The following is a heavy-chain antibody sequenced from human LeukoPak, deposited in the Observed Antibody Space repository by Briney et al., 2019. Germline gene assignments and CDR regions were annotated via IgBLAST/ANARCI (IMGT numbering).Heavy chain of an antibody. Sequence: PSETLSLTCAVSGGSFCGYYWCWIRQPPGTGLKWSGDINHSGSTNYNPSLKSPVTISVDPSKNQFSMNLCSGTAADPAAEHCARGKKAVRGVLRSMWIWFDPGGQGTRVTVSS. CDR2: INHSGST. CDR3: ARGKKAVRGVLRSMWIWFDP. J-gene: IGHJ5*02. V-gene: IGHV4-34*01. CDR1: GGSFCGYY. D-gene: IGHD3-10*01.